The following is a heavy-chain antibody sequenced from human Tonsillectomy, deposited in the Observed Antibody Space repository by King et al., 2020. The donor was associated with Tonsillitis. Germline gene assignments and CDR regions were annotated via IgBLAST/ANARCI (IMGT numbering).Heavy chain of an antibody. V-gene: IGHV3-23*04. J-gene: IGHJ2*01. CDR3: ARYREYDTSGPAL. Sequence: VQLVESGGRLVEPGGSLRLSCTGSGFTFSSYAMSWVRQAPGKGLEWVSGIRRSGGARFYAPSVKGRFTISRDNSENTLFLQMSSLRVEDTSLYYCARYREYDTSGPALWGRGTLVTVSS. CDR2: IRRSGGAR. CDR1: GFTFSSYA. D-gene: IGHD2/OR15-2a*01.